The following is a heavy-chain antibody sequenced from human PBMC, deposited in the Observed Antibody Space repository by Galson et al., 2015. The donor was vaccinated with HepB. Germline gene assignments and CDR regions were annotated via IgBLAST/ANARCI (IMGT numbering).Heavy chain of an antibody. D-gene: IGHD3-9*01. CDR2: IIPIFGIA. CDR1: GGTFSSYT. J-gene: IGHJ4*02. Sequence: SCKASGGTFSSYTISWVRQAPGQGLEWMGRIIPIFGIANYAQKFQGRVTITADKSTSTAYMELSSLRSEDTAVYYCARYISLSRYFDYWGQGTLVTVSS. CDR3: ARYISLSRYFDY. V-gene: IGHV1-69*02.